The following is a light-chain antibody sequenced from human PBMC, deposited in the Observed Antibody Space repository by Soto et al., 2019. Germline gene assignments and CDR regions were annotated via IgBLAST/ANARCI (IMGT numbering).Light chain of an antibody. CDR2: DNH. CDR3: AAWDVSLKGFV. CDR1: SSNIGINT. V-gene: IGLV1-44*01. J-gene: IGLJ1*01. Sequence: QSVLTQPPSVSAAPGQKVTISCSGSSSNIGINTVNWYRQLPGTAPQLLISDNHRRPSGVPDRFSGSKSGTSASLAISGLQSEDEATYFCAAWDVSLKGFVFGTGTKVTVL.